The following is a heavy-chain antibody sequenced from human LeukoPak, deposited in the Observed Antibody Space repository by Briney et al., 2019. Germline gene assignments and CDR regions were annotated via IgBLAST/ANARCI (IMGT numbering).Heavy chain of an antibody. CDR3: ASLGY. J-gene: IGHJ4*02. CDR2: IYSGGST. CDR1: GLIVTRDY. V-gene: IGHV3-66*02. Sequence: GGSLGLSCVVSGLIVTRDYMSWVRQAPGKGLEWVSAIYSGGSTYYADSVKGRFTISRDNSKNTLYLQMNSLRAADTAVYYCASLGYWGQGTLVTVSS.